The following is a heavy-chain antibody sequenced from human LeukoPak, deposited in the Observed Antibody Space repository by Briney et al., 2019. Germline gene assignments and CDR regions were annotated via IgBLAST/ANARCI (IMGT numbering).Heavy chain of an antibody. V-gene: IGHV4-59*11. CDR2: IYYSGST. CDR3: ARDPGDGYNTYYDAFDI. D-gene: IGHD5-24*01. Sequence: PSETLSLTCTVSGGSISSHYWSWIRQPPGKGLEWIGCIYYSGSTNYNPSLKSRVTISVDTSKNQFSLKLSSVTAADTAVYYCARDPGDGYNTYYDAFDIWGQGTMVTVSS. J-gene: IGHJ3*02. CDR1: GGSISSHY.